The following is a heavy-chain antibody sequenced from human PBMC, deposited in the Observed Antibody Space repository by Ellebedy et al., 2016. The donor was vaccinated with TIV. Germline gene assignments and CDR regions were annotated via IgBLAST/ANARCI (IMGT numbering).Heavy chain of an antibody. CDR1: GFTFSSYA. V-gene: IGHV3-23*01. CDR2: ITGNDGST. CDR3: ARDPVGVGPAFDI. J-gene: IGHJ3*02. D-gene: IGHD4-23*01. Sequence: GESLKISCTASGFTFSSYAMNWVRQAPGKGLEWVSFITGNDGSTYYADSVKGRFTISRDNSKNTLYLQMNSLRAEDTAVYYCARDPVGVGPAFDIWGQGTMVTVSS.